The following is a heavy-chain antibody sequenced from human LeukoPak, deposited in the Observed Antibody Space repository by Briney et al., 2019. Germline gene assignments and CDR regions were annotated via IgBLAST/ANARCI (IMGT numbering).Heavy chain of an antibody. J-gene: IGHJ6*03. Sequence: KPGGSLKLSCAASGFTFSSYSMNWVHQAPGKGLEWVSSISSSSSYIYYADSVKGRFTISRDNAKNSLYLQMNSLRAEDTAVYYCANSGYSYGYGHYYYMDVWGKGTTVTVSS. CDR3: ANSGYSYGYGHYYYMDV. V-gene: IGHV3-21*01. D-gene: IGHD5-18*01. CDR2: ISSSSSYI. CDR1: GFTFSSYS.